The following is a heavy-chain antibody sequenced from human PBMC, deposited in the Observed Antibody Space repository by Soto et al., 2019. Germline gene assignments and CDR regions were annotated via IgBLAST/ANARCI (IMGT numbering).Heavy chain of an antibody. CDR3: ARAITAAGGHDY. CDR1: GGSISTYY. D-gene: IGHD6-13*01. Sequence: QVQLQESGPGLVKPSETLSLTCTVSGGSISTYYWSWIRQPPGKGLEWIGYIYYSGSTNYNPSLKSRVTISVDTSKHQFSLKLTSVTAADTAVYYCARAITAAGGHDYWGQGTLVTVSS. J-gene: IGHJ4*02. V-gene: IGHV4-59*08. CDR2: IYYSGST.